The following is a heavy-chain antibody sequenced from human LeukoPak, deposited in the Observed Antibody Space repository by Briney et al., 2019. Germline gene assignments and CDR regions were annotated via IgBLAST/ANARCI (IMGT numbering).Heavy chain of an antibody. Sequence: SETLPLTCAVYGGSFSGYYWSWIRQPPGKGLEWIGEINHSGSTNYNPSLKSRVTISVDTSKNQFSLKLSSVTAADTAVYYCARRGYSSSFDPWGQGTLVTVSS. D-gene: IGHD6-13*01. CDR3: ARRGYSSSFDP. V-gene: IGHV4-34*01. CDR2: INHSGST. J-gene: IGHJ5*02. CDR1: GGSFSGYY.